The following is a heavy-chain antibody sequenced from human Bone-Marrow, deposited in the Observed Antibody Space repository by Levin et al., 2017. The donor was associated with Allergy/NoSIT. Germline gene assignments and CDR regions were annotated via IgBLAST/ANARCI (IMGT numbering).Heavy chain of an antibody. CDR2: ISWNSGSI. V-gene: IGHV3-9*01. J-gene: IGHJ4*02. D-gene: IGHD4-17*01. CDR3: AKAHDGELAGGSDY. Sequence: PGGSLRLSCAASGFTFDDYAMHWVRQAPGKGLEWVSGISWNSGSIGYADSVKGRFTISRDNAKNSLYLQMNSLRAEDTALYYCAKAHDGELAGGSDYWGQGTLVTVSS. CDR1: GFTFDDYA.